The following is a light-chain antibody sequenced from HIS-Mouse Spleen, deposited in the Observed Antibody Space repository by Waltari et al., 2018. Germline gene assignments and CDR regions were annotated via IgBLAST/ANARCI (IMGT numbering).Light chain of an antibody. Sequence: DIQMTQSPSTLSASVGDRVTITCRASQSISSWLAWYQQKPGKANKLLIYKASSLESGVPSRFSGSGSGTEFTLTISSLQPDDFATYYCQQYNSYRTFGQGTKVEIK. CDR3: QQYNSYRT. CDR2: KAS. V-gene: IGKV1-5*03. CDR1: QSISSW. J-gene: IGKJ1*01.